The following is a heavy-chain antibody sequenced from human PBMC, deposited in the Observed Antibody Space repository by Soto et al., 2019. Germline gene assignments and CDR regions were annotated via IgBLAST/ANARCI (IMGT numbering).Heavy chain of an antibody. Sequence: PGGSLRLSCAASGFTFSTYGMHWVRQAPGKGLEWVAVISYHGNHKNYADSVKGRFTISRDNSKNTLYLQMDSLRAEDTAVYYCAKGSKAGDGYDSIDYYYYGMDVWGQGTTVTVS. V-gene: IGHV3-30*18. D-gene: IGHD5-12*01. CDR2: ISYHGNHK. J-gene: IGHJ6*02. CDR3: AKGSKAGDGYDSIDYYYYGMDV. CDR1: GFTFSTYG.